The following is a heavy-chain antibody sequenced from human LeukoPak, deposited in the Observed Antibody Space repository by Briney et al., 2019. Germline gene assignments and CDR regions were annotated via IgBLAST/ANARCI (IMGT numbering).Heavy chain of an antibody. Sequence: LETLSFTCAVYGGSFSGYYWSWIRQPPGKGLEWIGEINHSGSTNYNPSLKSRVTISVDTSKNQFSLKLSSVTAADTAVYYCARGARWLQPLDYWGQGTLVTVSS. V-gene: IGHV4-34*01. D-gene: IGHD5-24*01. CDR2: INHSGST. CDR1: GGSFSGYY. CDR3: ARGARWLQPLDY. J-gene: IGHJ4*02.